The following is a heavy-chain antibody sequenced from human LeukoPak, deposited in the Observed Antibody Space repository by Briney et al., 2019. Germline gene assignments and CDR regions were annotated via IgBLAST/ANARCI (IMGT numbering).Heavy chain of an antibody. D-gene: IGHD1-26*01. Sequence: PSETLSLTCAVYGGSFSDYYCTWIRQPPGKGLEWIGEIHPSGSTNYNPSLVSRVTLSLDTSKNQFSLRLSSVTAADTAMYFCARGLDTYKSGVDWGQGTLVTVSS. CDR1: GGSFSDYY. CDR2: IHPSGST. V-gene: IGHV4-34*01. CDR3: ARGLDTYKSGVD. J-gene: IGHJ4*02.